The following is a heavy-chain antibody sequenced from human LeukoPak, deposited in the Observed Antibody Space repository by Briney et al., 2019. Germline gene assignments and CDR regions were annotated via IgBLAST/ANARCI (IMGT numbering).Heavy chain of an antibody. J-gene: IGHJ4*02. D-gene: IGHD2-15*01. CDR2: ISAYNGNT. V-gene: IGHV1-18*01. CDR3: LVVVVAATGDY. CDR1: GYTFTSYG. Sequence: GASVKVSCKASGYTFTSYGISWVRRAPGQGLEWIGWISAYNGNTNYAQKLQGRVTMTTDTSTSTAYMELRSLRSDDTAVYYCLVVVVAATGDYWGQGTLVTVSS.